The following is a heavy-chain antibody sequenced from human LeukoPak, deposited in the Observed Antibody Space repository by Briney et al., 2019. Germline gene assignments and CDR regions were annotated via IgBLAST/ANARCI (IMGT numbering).Heavy chain of an antibody. V-gene: IGHV5-10-1*01. D-gene: IGHD2-15*01. J-gene: IGHJ4*02. CDR1: GYSFTNYW. CDR3: ARHRDCSTGSCYPDF. CDR2: IDPTDSYT. Sequence: GESLRISCKGSGYSFTNYWISWVRQMPGKGLEWIGRIDPTDSYTNYSPSFQGHVTISADKSDSTAYLQWSSLKASDTAMYYCARHRDCSTGSCYPDFWGQGTLVTVSS.